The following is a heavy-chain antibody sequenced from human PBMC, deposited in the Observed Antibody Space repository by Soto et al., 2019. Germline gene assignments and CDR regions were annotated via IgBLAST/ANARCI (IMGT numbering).Heavy chain of an antibody. CDR1: GFTFSSYA. Sequence: PGGSLRLSCAASGFTFSSYAMHRVRQAPGQGLEWVALISYDGSNKYYADSVKGRFTISRDNSKNTLYLQMNSLRPEDTAVYHCARDQGGTTLYYHGMDVWGQGTTVTVSS. V-gene: IGHV3-30-3*01. CDR2: ISYDGSNK. J-gene: IGHJ6*02. CDR3: ARDQGGTTLYYHGMDV. D-gene: IGHD1-7*01.